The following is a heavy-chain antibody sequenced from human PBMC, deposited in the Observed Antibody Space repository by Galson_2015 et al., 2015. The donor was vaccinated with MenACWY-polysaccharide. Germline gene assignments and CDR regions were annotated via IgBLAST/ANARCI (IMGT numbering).Heavy chain of an antibody. Sequence: LRLSCAASGFTFSKYWMSWVRQGPGKGLEWVANIAPDGSHKYYVDSVRGRFTISRDNAKNSVYLQMNSLRVEDTAVYYCARVGYSSSSIDYWGQGTLVTVSS. CDR1: GFTFSKYW. D-gene: IGHD6-6*01. V-gene: IGHV3-7*01. CDR2: IAPDGSHK. CDR3: ARVGYSSSSIDY. J-gene: IGHJ4*02.